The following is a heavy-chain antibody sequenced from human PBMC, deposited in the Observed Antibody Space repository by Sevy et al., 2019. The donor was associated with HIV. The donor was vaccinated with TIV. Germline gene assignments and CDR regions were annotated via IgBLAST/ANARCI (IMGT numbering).Heavy chain of an antibody. Sequence: GGSLRLSCTASGFSFSTYMMNWVRQAPGKGLEWVASISYSSNYIYYADSLKGRITISRDKAKNSLFLQMNSLRAEDTAVYYCARPYGSGSWEAFDVWGQGTMVTVSS. CDR1: GFSFSTYM. V-gene: IGHV3-21*01. D-gene: IGHD3-10*01. CDR2: ISYSSNYI. J-gene: IGHJ3*01. CDR3: ARPYGSGSWEAFDV.